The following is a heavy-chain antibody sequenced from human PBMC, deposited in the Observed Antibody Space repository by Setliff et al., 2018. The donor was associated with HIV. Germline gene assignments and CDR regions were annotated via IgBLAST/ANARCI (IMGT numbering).Heavy chain of an antibody. CDR2: ITSGGST. Sequence: GGSLRLSCAASGFTFSSYAMSWVRQTPEKGLEWASIITSGGSTYYADSAKGRFIISRDNSQNTLYLQMNSLRADDTAIYYCAKGFRPVDTALVSGPTYWGQGSRVTVSS. CDR3: AKGFRPVDTALVSGPTY. D-gene: IGHD5-18*01. V-gene: IGHV3-23*01. J-gene: IGHJ4*02. CDR1: GFTFSSYA.